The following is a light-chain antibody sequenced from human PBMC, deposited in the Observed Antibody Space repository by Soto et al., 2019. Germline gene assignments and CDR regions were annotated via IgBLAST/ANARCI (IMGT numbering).Light chain of an antibody. CDR1: QSISGW. CDR2: KAS. J-gene: IGKJ1*01. CDR3: QQYNNSGSWT. Sequence: DIQMTQSPSTLSASVGDRVTITCRASQSISGWLAWYQQNPGKAPKLLIYKASTLESGVPSRFSGSGSGTEFTLTISSLQPDDFATYYCQQYNNSGSWTFGQGTKVEIK. V-gene: IGKV1-5*03.